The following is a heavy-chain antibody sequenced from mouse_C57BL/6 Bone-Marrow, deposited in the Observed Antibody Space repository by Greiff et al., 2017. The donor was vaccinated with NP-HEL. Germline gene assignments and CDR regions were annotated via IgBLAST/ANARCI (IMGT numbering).Heavy chain of an antibody. Sequence: QVQLQQPGAELVKPGASVKLSCKASGYTFTSYWMHWVKQRPGRGLEWIGRIDPNSGGTKYNAKFQGKATLTVDTSSSTAYMQLSSLTSEDSAVYYCSRLATVVYWYFEVWGTGTTVTVAS. CDR1: GYTFTSYW. CDR2: IDPNSGGT. CDR3: SRLATVVYWYFEV. J-gene: IGHJ1*03. V-gene: IGHV1-72*01. D-gene: IGHD1-1*01.